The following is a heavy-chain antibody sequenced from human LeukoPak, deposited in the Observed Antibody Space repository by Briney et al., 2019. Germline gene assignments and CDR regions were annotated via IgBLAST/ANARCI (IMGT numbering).Heavy chain of an antibody. J-gene: IGHJ4*02. CDR3: ARVRLWFGELPYYFDY. V-gene: IGHV3-7*01. Sequence: PGGSLRLSCAASGFTFSSYWMSWVRQAPGKGLEWVANIKQDGSERYYVDSVKGRFTISRDNAKNSLYLQMNSLRAEDTAVYYCARVRLWFGELPYYFDYWGQGTLVTVSS. CDR1: GFTFSSYW. D-gene: IGHD3-10*01. CDR2: IKQDGSER.